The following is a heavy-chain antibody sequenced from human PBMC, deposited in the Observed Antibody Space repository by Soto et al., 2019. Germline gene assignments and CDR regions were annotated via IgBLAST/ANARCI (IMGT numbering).Heavy chain of an antibody. V-gene: IGHV3-7*01. CDR3: ARDEESSSWYGYYFDY. D-gene: IGHD6-13*01. CDR2: IKQDGSEK. J-gene: IGHJ4*02. CDR1: GFTFSSYW. Sequence: EVQLVESGGGLVQPGGSLRLSCAASGFTFSSYWMSWVRQAPGKGLEWVANIKQDGSEKYYVDSVKGRFTISRDNAKNSLYLQMSSLRAEDTAVYYCARDEESSSWYGYYFDYWGQGSLVTVSS.